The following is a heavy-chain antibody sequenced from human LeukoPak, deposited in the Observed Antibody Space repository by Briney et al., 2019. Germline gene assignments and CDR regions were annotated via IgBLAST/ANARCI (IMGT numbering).Heavy chain of an antibody. V-gene: IGHV3-30*04. CDR3: ASLSSSGGAFDI. CDR2: ISYDGNNK. CDR1: GFTFSTYA. D-gene: IGHD3-22*01. J-gene: IGHJ3*02. Sequence: PGRSLRLSCAASGFTFSTYAIHWVRQAPGKGLEWVAVISYDGNNKYYADSVKGRFTISRDNSKNTLYLQMNSLRAEDTAVYYCASLSSSGGAFDIWGQGTMVTVSS.